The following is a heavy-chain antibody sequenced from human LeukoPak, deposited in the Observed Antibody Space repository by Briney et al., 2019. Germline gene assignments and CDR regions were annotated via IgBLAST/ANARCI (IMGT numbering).Heavy chain of an antibody. D-gene: IGHD4-17*01. CDR3: ARPGRGTVTTRNPWPNKYYYYYYMDV. J-gene: IGHJ6*03. CDR2: IYYSGST. CDR1: GGSISSGDYY. Sequence: SETLSLTCTVSGGSISSGDYYWSWIRQPPGKGLEWIGYIYYSGSTYYNPSLKSRVTISVDTSKNQFSLKLSSVTAADTAVYYCARPGRGTVTTRNPWPNKYYYYYYMDVWGKGTTVTVSS. V-gene: IGHV4-30-4*08.